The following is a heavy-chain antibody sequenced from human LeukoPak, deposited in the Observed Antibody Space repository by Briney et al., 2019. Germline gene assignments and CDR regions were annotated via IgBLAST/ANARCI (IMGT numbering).Heavy chain of an antibody. CDR3: ARGPYGSGAFDY. CDR1: GGSISGGGYS. Sequence: SQTLSLTCAVSGGSISGGGYSWSWIRQPPGKGLEWIGYIYHSGSTYYNPSLKSRVTISVDRSKNQFSLKLSSVTAADTAVYYCARGPYGSGAFDYWGQGTLVTVSS. CDR2: IYHSGST. D-gene: IGHD3-10*01. J-gene: IGHJ4*02. V-gene: IGHV4-30-2*01.